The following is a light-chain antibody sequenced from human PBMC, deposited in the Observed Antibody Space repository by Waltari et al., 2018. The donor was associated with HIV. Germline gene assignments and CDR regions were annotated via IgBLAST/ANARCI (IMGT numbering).Light chain of an antibody. CDR2: GGS. J-gene: IGKJ1*01. V-gene: IGKV3-20*01. CDR1: QSVTTNF. CDR3: HQYSSSYQT. Sequence: ENVLTQSPGTLSLSPGDTATLSCRATQSVTTNFLAWYQQKPGQAPRLLIYGGSNRATGIPDRFSGSGSGTDFTLNISRLEPEDFAVYYCHQYSSSYQTFGQGTKVEI.